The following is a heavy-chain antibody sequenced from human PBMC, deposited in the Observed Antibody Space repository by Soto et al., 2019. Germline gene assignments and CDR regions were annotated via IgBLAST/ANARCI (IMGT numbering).Heavy chain of an antibody. CDR1: GYIFSNYY. V-gene: IGHV1-46*01. Sequence: QVQLVQSGAEVKKPGASVKVSCKASGYIFSNYYMHWVRQAPRQGLEWVGIINPSGGTTSYAQKSQGRVTLTSDTSTSTVYMELSSLRSEDTAVYYCARGDGRGSSGFYYYYGMDVWGQGTTVTVSS. J-gene: IGHJ6*02. D-gene: IGHD6-25*01. CDR2: INPSGGTT. CDR3: ARGDGRGSSGFYYYYGMDV.